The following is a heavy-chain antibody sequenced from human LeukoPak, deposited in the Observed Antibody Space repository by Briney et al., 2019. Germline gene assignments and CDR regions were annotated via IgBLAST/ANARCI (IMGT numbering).Heavy chain of an antibody. D-gene: IGHD3-3*01. V-gene: IGHV3-23*01. CDR2: ISGSGAKT. CDR3: AKGDHYYDFCSDV. CDR1: GFTFRNFA. J-gene: IGHJ6*02. Sequence: GGSLRLSCAASGFTFRNFAMSWVRQAPGKGLDWVSSISGSGAKTYYADSVKGRFTISRDNSKNTLYLQMNSLRVEDTAVYYCAKGDHYYDFCSDVWGQGTTVTVSS.